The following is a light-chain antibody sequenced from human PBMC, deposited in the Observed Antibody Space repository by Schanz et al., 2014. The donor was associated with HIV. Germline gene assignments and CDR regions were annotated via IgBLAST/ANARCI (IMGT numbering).Light chain of an antibody. Sequence: QSVLTQPASVSGTPGQSITISCTGTKSDVGSYNYVSWYVQHPGKAPKPTLYDVNYRPAGVSNRYSGSKSGNTASLTISGNQAEDEADYYCSSYTTNSPWVFGGGTKLTVL. CDR2: DVN. J-gene: IGLJ3*02. CDR3: SSYTTNSPWV. CDR1: KSDVGSYNY. V-gene: IGLV2-14*01.